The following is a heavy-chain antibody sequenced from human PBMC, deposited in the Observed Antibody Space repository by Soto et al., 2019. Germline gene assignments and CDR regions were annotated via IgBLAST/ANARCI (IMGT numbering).Heavy chain of an antibody. CDR2: XIXIXGXX. D-gene: IGHD6-6*01. Sequence: VASVKVSSKASTFTFTSSAVQLVRQARGQRLEXMGGXIXIXGXXXYXXXXQGRVTITADKSTSTAYMELSSLRSEHTAVYYCASTPYSSSYFDYWGQGTLVTVSS. CDR3: ASTPYSSSYFDY. V-gene: IGHV1-69*06. J-gene: IGHJ4*02. CDR1: TFTFTSSA.